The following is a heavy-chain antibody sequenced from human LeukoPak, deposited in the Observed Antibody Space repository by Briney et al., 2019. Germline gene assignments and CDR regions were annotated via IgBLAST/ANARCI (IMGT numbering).Heavy chain of an antibody. J-gene: IGHJ3*02. D-gene: IGHD2-2*01. Sequence: SETLSLTCAVYGGSFSGYYWSWIRQPPGKGLEWIGEINHSGSTNYNPSLKSRVTISVDTSKNQFSLKLSSVTAADTAVYYCVRDAKMPMDAFDIWGQGTMVTVSS. CDR3: VRDAKMPMDAFDI. CDR1: GGSFSGYY. CDR2: INHSGST. V-gene: IGHV4-34*01.